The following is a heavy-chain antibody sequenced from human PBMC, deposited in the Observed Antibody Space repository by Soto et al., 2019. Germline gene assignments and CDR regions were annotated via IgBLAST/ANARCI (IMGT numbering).Heavy chain of an antibody. D-gene: IGHD1-26*01. J-gene: IGHJ4*02. Sequence: GGSLRLSCAASGFTLTTYTMNWVRQAPGMGLEWVSSINGRGNYKYYTDSVEDRFTISRDNAQNSLYLQMNSLRAEDTAVYYCAREDGVVGATSAFDYWGQGTLVTVSS. CDR1: GFTLTTYT. CDR3: AREDGVVGATSAFDY. CDR2: INGRGNYK. V-gene: IGHV3-21*01.